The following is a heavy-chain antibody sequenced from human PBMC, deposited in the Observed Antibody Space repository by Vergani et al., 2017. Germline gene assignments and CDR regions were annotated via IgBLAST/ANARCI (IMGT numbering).Heavy chain of an antibody. Sequence: QVQLVQSGAEVKKPGSSVKVSCKASGGTFSSYAISWVRQAPGQGLEWMGWINPNSGGTNYAQKFQGRVTMTRDTSISTAYMELSRLRSDDTAVYYCARVKETTVVTPEGYFQHWGQGTLVTVSS. V-gene: IGHV1-2*02. CDR1: GGTFSSYA. CDR3: ARVKETTVVTPEGYFQH. CDR2: INPNSGGT. J-gene: IGHJ1*01. D-gene: IGHD4-23*01.